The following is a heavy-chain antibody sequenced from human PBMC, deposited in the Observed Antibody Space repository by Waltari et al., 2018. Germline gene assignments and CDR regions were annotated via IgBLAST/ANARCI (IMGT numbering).Heavy chain of an antibody. Sequence: QVQLQASGPRLVKPSETLSLTCTVSGRSIRNHYWNWIRQPAGKGLEWIGRIYSTGTTNFNPSLKGRVTMSVDTSKNHFSLNLTSLTAADTALYYCATNLQAAEGMDSWGQGTLVFVSS. CDR1: GRSIRNHY. CDR3: ATNLQAAEGMDS. D-gene: IGHD6-13*01. CDR2: IYSTGTT. J-gene: IGHJ4*02. V-gene: IGHV4-4*07.